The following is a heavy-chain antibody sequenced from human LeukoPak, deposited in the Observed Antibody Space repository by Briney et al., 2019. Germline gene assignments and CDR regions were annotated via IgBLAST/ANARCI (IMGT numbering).Heavy chain of an antibody. V-gene: IGHV4-34*01. J-gene: IGHJ5*02. CDR2: INHSGST. CDR1: GGSFSGYY. CDR3: ASKYSSWYPGNWFDP. D-gene: IGHD6-13*01. Sequence: SETLSLTCAVYGGSFSGYYWSWIRQPPEKGLEWIGEINHSGSTNYNPSLKSRVTISVDTSKNQFSLKLSSVTAADTAVYCCASKYSSWYPGNWFDPWGQGTLVTVSS.